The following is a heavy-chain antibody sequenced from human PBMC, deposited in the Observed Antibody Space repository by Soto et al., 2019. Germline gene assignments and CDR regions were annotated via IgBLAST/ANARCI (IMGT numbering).Heavy chain of an antibody. CDR3: AKVRVRGVIITNYGMGV. J-gene: IGHJ6*02. CDR2: ISHEGSNK. D-gene: IGHD3-10*01. V-gene: IGHV3-30*18. CDR1: GFTFSSYG. Sequence: PGGPLRLSCAASGFTFSSYGMHWVRQAPGKWLEWVAVISHEGSNKFYADSVKGRFTISRDNSKNTLDLQMNSLRPVDTAVYYCAKVRVRGVIITNYGMGVWGQGTTVTVSS.